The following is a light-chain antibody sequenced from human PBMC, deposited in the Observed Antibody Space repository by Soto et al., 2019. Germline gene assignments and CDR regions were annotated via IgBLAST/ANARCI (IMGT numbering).Light chain of an antibody. CDR1: QSVLYSSNNKNY. CDR2: WAS. Sequence: DIVMTQSPDSLAVSLGERATINCKSSQSVLYSSNNKNYLAWYQQRPGQPPKLLIYWASTRESGVPDRFSGSGSRTDFTITITSLQAEDVAVYYCQQYESTPPTFGQGTKLEIK. J-gene: IGKJ2*01. V-gene: IGKV4-1*01. CDR3: QQYESTPPT.